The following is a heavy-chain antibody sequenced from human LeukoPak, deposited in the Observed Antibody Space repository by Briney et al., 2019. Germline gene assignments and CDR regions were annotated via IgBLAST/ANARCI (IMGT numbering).Heavy chain of an antibody. CDR1: GFTFSSYA. V-gene: IGHV3-30-3*01. D-gene: IGHD2-2*01. CDR3: ARPRIVVNYMDV. CDR2: ISYDGSNK. J-gene: IGHJ6*03. Sequence: GGSLRLSCAASGFTFSSYAMHWVRQAPGKGLEWVAVISYDGSNKYYADSVKGRFTISRDNSKNTLYLQMNSLRAEDTAVYYCARPRIVVNYMDVWGKGTTVTVSS.